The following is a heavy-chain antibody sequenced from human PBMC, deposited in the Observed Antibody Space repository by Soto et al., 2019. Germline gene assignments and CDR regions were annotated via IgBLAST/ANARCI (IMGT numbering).Heavy chain of an antibody. CDR3: ARDGWFGTPADFDY. Sequence: ASVKVSCKASGYTFTSYAMHWVRQAPGQRLEWMGWINAGNGNTKYSQKFQGRVTITRDTSASTAYMELSSLRSEDTAVYYCARDGWFGTPADFDYWGQGTLVTVSS. D-gene: IGHD3-10*01. V-gene: IGHV1-3*01. CDR2: INAGNGNT. J-gene: IGHJ4*02. CDR1: GYTFTSYA.